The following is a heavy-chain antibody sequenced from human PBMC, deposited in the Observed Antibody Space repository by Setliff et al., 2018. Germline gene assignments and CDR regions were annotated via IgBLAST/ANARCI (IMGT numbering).Heavy chain of an antibody. Sequence: ASVKVSCKTSGFGFTTFGFSWVRQAPGQGLEWLGSISPMFGTPGYAQKFQDRVTITTDESTSTAYMELNSLTSEDTAVYYCARSPALLGIVYLDPWGQGTRVTVSS. CDR1: GFGFTTFG. D-gene: IGHD2-15*01. CDR3: ARSPALLGIVYLDP. J-gene: IGHJ5*02. CDR2: ISPMFGTP. V-gene: IGHV1-69*05.